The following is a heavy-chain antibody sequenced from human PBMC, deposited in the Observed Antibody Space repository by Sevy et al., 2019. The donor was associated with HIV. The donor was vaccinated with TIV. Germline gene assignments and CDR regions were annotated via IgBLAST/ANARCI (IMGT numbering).Heavy chain of an antibody. V-gene: IGHV1-69*13. CDR3: ARDFRTRGLAAAGRGGYYYDGMDV. CDR1: GGTFSSYA. Sequence: ASVKVSCKASGGTFSSYAISWVRQAPGQGLEWMGGIIPIFGTANYAQKFQGRVTITADESTSTAYMELSSLRSEDTAVYYCARDFRTRGLAAAGRGGYYYDGMDVWGQGTTVTVSS. CDR2: IIPIFGTA. D-gene: IGHD6-13*01. J-gene: IGHJ6*02.